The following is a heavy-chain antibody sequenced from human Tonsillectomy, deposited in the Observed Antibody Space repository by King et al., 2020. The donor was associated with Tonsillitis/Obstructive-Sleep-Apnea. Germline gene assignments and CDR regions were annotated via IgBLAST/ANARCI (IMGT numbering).Heavy chain of an antibody. V-gene: IGHV3-33*01. J-gene: IGHJ5*02. CDR2: IWYDGSNK. CDR1: GFTFSSYG. CDR3: ARDRVDCSSTSCYAALWFDP. D-gene: IGHD2-2*01. Sequence: VQLVESGGGVVQPGRSLRLSCAASGFTFSSYGMHWVRQAPGKGLEWVAVIWYDGSNKYYADSVKGRFTISRDNSKNTLYLQMNSLRAEDTAVYYCARDRVDCSSTSCYAALWFDPWGQGTVVTVSS.